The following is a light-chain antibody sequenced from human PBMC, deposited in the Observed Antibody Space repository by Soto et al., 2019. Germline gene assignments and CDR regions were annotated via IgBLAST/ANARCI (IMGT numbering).Light chain of an antibody. CDR2: EVS. Sequence: QSVLTQPASVSGSPGQSITISCTGTSSDVGGYNDVSWYQQHPGKAPKLMIYEVSNRPSGVSNRVSGSKSGNTASLTISGLQAEDEADYYCSSYTSSSTYVFGTGTKVTVL. CDR1: SSDVGGYND. J-gene: IGLJ1*01. CDR3: SSYTSSSTYV. V-gene: IGLV2-14*01.